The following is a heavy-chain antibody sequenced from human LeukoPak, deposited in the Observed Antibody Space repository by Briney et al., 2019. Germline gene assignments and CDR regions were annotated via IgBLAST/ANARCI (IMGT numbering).Heavy chain of an antibody. Sequence: GGSLRLSCAASGFTFSSYWMHWVRQAPGKGLVWVSCINIDVISTTYADSVKGRFTISRDNAKNTLYLQMNSLRVGDTAVYYCARGRNYGGEYFDYWGQGTLVTVSS. CDR3: ARGRNYGGEYFDY. V-gene: IGHV3-74*01. J-gene: IGHJ4*02. D-gene: IGHD1-7*01. CDR2: INIDVIST. CDR1: GFTFSSYW.